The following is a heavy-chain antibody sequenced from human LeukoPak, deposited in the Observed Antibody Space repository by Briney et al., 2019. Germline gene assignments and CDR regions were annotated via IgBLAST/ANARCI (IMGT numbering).Heavy chain of an antibody. D-gene: IGHD3-9*01. CDR3: AKAPTSYYDILTGYHYFDY. CDR2: ISSSGSII. J-gene: IGHJ4*02. Sequence: PGGSLRLSCAASGFTFSDYYMSWIRQAPGKGLEWVSYISSSGSIIYYADSVKGRFTISRDNARNALDLQMNSLRAEDTALYYCAKAPTSYYDILTGYHYFDYWGQGTLVTVSS. CDR1: GFTFSDYY. V-gene: IGHV3-11*01.